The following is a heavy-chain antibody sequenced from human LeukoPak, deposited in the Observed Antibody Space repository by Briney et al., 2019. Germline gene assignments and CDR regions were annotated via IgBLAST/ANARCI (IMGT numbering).Heavy chain of an antibody. Sequence: PSETLSLTCAVYGGSFSGYYWSWIRQPPGKGLEWIGEINHSGSTNYNPSLKSRVTISVDTSKNQFSLKLSSVTAADTAVYYCARSTGPHYYYYMDVWGKGTTVTISS. CDR1: GGSFSGYY. J-gene: IGHJ6*03. CDR2: INHSGST. CDR3: ARSTGPHYYYYMDV. V-gene: IGHV4-34*01.